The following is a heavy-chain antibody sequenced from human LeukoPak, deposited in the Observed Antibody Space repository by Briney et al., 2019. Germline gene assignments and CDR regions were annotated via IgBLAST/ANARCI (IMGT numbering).Heavy chain of an antibody. V-gene: IGHV4-34*01. CDR3: ARGNGWELPRYYYYYGMDV. CDR2: INHSGST. CDR1: GGSFSGYY. D-gene: IGHD2-15*01. J-gene: IGHJ6*02. Sequence: SETLSLTCAVYGGSFSGYYWSWIRQPPGKGLERIGEINHSGSTNYNPSLKSRVTISVDTSKNQFSLKLSSVTAADTAVYYCARGNGWELPRYYYYYGMDVWGQGTTVTVSS.